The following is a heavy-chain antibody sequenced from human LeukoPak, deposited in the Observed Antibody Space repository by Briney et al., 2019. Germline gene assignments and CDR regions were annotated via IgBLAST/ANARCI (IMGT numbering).Heavy chain of an antibody. J-gene: IGHJ4*02. CDR2: IGSSGSYI. D-gene: IGHD3-22*01. CDR1: GFTFSSYH. V-gene: IGHV3-21*01. Sequence: PGGSLRLSCEVSGFTFSSYHMNWVRQAPGKGLEWVSSIGSSGSYIYYADSLTGRFTISRDNAKNSLYLQMNSLRAEDTAVYYCARLVGGYFNNYFDFWGQGTLVTVSS. CDR3: ARLVGGYFNNYFDF.